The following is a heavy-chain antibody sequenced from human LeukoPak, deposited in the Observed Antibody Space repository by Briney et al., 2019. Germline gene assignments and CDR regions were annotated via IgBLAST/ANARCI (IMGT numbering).Heavy chain of an antibody. CDR2: TYPGDSET. CDR3: ARLNWNYDYYYYGMDV. J-gene: IGHJ6*02. D-gene: IGHD1-7*01. V-gene: IGHV5-51*01. Sequence: GESLKISCKGSGYRFSNYWIGWVRQMPGKGLEWMGITYPGDSETRYSPSFQDQVTISADKSISTAYVQWSSLKASDTAMYYCARLNWNYDYYYYGMDVWGQGTTVTVSS. CDR1: GYRFSNYW.